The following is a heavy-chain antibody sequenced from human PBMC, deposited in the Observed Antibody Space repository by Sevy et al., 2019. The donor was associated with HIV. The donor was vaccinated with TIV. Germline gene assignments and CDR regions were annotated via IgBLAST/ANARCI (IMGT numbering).Heavy chain of an antibody. CDR1: AFTFSTYA. Sequence: GGSLRLSCAASAFTFSTYAMHWVRQALGKGLEWVAVISYDGSHKYYADSVKGRFTISRDDSKSSLYLQMNTLRAEDTAVYYCARDAGYSVNWYPRFDPWGQGTLVTVSS. D-gene: IGHD6-13*01. CDR3: ARDAGYSVNWYPRFDP. V-gene: IGHV3-30*03. J-gene: IGHJ5*02. CDR2: ISYDGSHK.